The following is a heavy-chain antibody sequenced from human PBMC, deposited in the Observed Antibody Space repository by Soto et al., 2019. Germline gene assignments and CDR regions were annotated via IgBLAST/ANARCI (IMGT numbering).Heavy chain of an antibody. CDR3: AKGPAAMYYYYYMDV. D-gene: IGHD2-2*01. Sequence: VQLVESGGGLVQPGRSLRLSCAASGFTFDDYAMHWVRQAPGKGLEWVSGISWNSGSIGYADSVKGRFTISRDNAKNSLYLQMNSLRAEDTALYYCAKGPAAMYYYYYMDVWGKGTTVTVSS. J-gene: IGHJ6*03. V-gene: IGHV3-9*01. CDR2: ISWNSGSI. CDR1: GFTFDDYA.